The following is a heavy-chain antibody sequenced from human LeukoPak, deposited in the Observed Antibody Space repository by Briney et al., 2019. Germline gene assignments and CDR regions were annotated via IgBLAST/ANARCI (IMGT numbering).Heavy chain of an antibody. V-gene: IGHV3-23*01. D-gene: IGHD3-22*01. J-gene: IGHJ2*01. CDR1: GFTFSNYA. Sequence: PGGSLRLSCAASGFTFSNYAMSWVRQAPGQGLEWVSCVNGAGDRMSYADSVKGRFTISRDNSDNTLYLQMNNLRADDTAVYYCAKVGIRISLIVVVFTTADDWYFDLWGRGTLVTVSS. CDR3: AKVGIRISLIVVVFTTADDWYFDL. CDR2: VNGAGDRM.